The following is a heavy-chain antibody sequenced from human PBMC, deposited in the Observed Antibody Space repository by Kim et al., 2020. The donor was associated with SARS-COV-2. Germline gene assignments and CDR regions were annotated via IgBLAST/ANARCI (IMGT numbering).Heavy chain of an antibody. Sequence: GGSLRLSCAASGFTFDDYAMHWVRQAPGKGLEWVSGISWNSGSIGYADSVKGRFTISRDNAKNSLYLQMNSLRAEDTALYYCANIRSPERWDNDAFDIWGQGTMVTVSS. V-gene: IGHV3-9*01. J-gene: IGHJ3*02. CDR2: ISWNSGSI. D-gene: IGHD1-26*01. CDR1: GFTFDDYA. CDR3: ANIRSPERWDNDAFDI.